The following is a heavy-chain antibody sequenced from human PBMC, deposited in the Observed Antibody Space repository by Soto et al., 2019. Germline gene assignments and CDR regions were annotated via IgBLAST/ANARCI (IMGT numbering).Heavy chain of an antibody. CDR3: ARPRSSGWYHSVDY. CDR1: GGSISSSSYY. D-gene: IGHD6-19*01. J-gene: IGHJ4*02. Sequence: QLQLQESGPGLVKPSEALSLTCTVSGGSISSSSYYWGWIRQPPGKGLEWIGSIYYSGNTYDNPSLKSRVTISVDTSKNQFSLKLSSVTAADTAVYYCARPRSSGWYHSVDYWGQGTLVTVSS. CDR2: IYYSGNT. V-gene: IGHV4-39*01.